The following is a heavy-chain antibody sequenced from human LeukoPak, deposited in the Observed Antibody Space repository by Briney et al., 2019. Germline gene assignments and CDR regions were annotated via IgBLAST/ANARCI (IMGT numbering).Heavy chain of an antibody. J-gene: IGHJ4*02. CDR2: INQDGSEK. CDR3: VRAIGSNTL. CDR1: GFTFSSHW. V-gene: IGHV3-7*01. Sequence: GGSLGLSCAASGFTFSSHWMNWVRQAPGKGLEWAANINQDGSEKYYVDSVKGRFTISRDNAKNSLYLQMNSLRAEDTAVYFCVRAIGSNTLWGQGTLVTVSS. D-gene: IGHD4-23*01.